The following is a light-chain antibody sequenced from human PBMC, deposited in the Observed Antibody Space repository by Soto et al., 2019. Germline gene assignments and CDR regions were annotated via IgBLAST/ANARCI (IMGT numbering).Light chain of an antibody. V-gene: IGKV1-6*01. Sequence: AIQMTQSPSSVSASVVDRFTITFLASQGFRNDLGWYQQKPGKAPKLLIYAASSLQSGVPSRFSGGESGTDFTLTISSLQPDDFATYYCQQYNSYSEWTFGQGTKVDIK. CDR3: QQYNSYSEWT. CDR1: QGFRND. J-gene: IGKJ1*01. CDR2: AAS.